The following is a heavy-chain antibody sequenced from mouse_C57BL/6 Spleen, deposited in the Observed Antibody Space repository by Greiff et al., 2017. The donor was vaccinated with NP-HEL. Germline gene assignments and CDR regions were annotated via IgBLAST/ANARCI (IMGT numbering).Heavy chain of an antibody. CDR1: GYAFTNYL. CDR3: ARGTDYGSSYWYFDV. J-gene: IGHJ1*03. D-gene: IGHD1-1*01. Sequence: VKLQESGAELVRPGTSVKVSCKASGYAFTNYLIEWVKQRPGQGLEWIGVINPGSGGTNYNEKFKGKATLTADKSSSTAYMQLSSLTSEDSAVYFCARGTDYGSSYWYFDVWGTGTTVTVSS. V-gene: IGHV1-54*01. CDR2: INPGSGGT.